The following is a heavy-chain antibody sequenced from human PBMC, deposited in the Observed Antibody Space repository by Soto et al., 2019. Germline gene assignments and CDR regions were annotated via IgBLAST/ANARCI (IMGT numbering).Heavy chain of an antibody. Sequence: SVKVSCKASGGTFGSYAISWVRQAPGQGLEWMGGIIPIFGTANYAQKFQGRVTITADESTSTAYMELSSLRSEDTAVYYCAREFHTYYNWFDPWGQGTLVTVSS. CDR2: IIPIFGTA. D-gene: IGHD3-10*01. V-gene: IGHV1-69*13. CDR1: GGTFGSYA. J-gene: IGHJ5*02. CDR3: AREFHTYYNWFDP.